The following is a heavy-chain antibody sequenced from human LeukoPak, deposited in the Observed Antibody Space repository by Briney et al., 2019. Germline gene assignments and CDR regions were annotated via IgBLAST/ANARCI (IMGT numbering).Heavy chain of an antibody. J-gene: IGHJ4*02. V-gene: IGHV3-23*01. Sequence: GGSLRLSCAASGFTFSSYGMSWVRRAPGKGLEWVSAISGSGGSTYYADSVKGRFTISRDNSKNTLYLQMNSLRAEDTAVYYCAKAPATVVPAASDYWGQGTLVTVSS. CDR2: ISGSGGST. CDR1: GFTFSSYG. CDR3: AKAPATVVPAASDY. D-gene: IGHD2-2*01.